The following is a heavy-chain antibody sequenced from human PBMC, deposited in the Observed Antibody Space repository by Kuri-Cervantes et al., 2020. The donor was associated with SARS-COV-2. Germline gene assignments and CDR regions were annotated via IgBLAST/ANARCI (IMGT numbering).Heavy chain of an antibody. CDR1: GYTFTGYY. V-gene: IGHV1-2*02. Sequence: ASVKVSCKASGYTFTGYYMHWVRQAPRQGLAWMGWINPNSGGTNYAQKFQGRVTMTRDTSISTAYMELSRLRSDDTAVYYCPRVAVGATHPNYYTDAWGKGTTVTVSS. J-gene: IGHJ6*03. D-gene: IGHD1-26*01. CDR2: INPNSGGT. CDR3: PRVAVGATHPNYYTDA.